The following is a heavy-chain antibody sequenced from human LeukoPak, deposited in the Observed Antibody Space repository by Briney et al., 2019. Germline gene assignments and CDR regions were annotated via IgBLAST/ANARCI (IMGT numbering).Heavy chain of an antibody. CDR1: GFTFSSYG. V-gene: IGHV3-33*06. CDR3: AKFGRSRDIDY. D-gene: IGHD2-2*01. Sequence: PGGSLRLSCAASGFTFSSYGMHWVRQAPGKGLEWVAVIWYDGSKKNYADSVKGRFTISRGNSKNTLYLRMNSLRAEDTAVYYCAKFGRSRDIDYWGQGTLVTVSS. J-gene: IGHJ4*02. CDR2: IWYDGSKK.